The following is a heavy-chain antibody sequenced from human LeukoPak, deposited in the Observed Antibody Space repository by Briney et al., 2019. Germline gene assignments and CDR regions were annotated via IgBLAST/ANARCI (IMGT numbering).Heavy chain of an antibody. V-gene: IGHV3-7*01. J-gene: IGHJ4*02. Sequence: GGSLRLSCAASGFTFSNYWMSWVRQAPGKGLEWVANINQDGSEKYYVDSVKGRFTISRDNAKNSLYLQMNSLRAEDTAVYYCARDESGRRFDYWGQGTLVTVSS. CDR3: ARDESGRRFDY. CDR2: INQDGSEK. CDR1: GFTFSNYW. D-gene: IGHD1-26*01.